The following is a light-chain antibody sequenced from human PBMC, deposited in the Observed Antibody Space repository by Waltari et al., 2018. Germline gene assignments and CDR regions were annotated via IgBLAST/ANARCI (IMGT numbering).Light chain of an antibody. CDR3: ALYMGSGIWV. J-gene: IGLJ3*02. Sequence: QTVVTQEPSLLVSRGGTVNLTCALTSGSVSTTSYATWYQQTPGQPPRTLVYKGSSRSSGVPDRFSGSIFGNKAALTITGAQADDECNYYCALYMGSGIWVFGGGTKLTVL. V-gene: IGLV8-61*01. CDR2: KGS. CDR1: SGSVSTTSY.